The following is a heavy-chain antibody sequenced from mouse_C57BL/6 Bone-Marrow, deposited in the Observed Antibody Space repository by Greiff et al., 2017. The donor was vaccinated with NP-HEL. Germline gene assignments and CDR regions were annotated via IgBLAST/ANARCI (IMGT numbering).Heavy chain of an antibody. Sequence: QVQLKESGPGLVAPSQSLSITCTVSGFSLTSYAISWVRQPPGKGLEWLGVIWTGGGRNYNSALKSSLSICKDNSKSQVFLIMNSLQTDDAARYCCAREGARLGGYFDVWGTGTTVTVSS. J-gene: IGHJ1*03. CDR2: IWTGGGR. CDR1: GFSLTSYA. D-gene: IGHD3-1*01. V-gene: IGHV2-9-1*01. CDR3: AREGARLGGYFDV.